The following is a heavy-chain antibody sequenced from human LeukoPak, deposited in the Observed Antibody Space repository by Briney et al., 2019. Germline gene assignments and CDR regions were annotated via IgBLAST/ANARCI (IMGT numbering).Heavy chain of an antibody. Sequence: ASVKVSCKVSGYTLTELSMHWVRQAPGKGLEWMGGFDPEDGETIYAQKFQGRVTMTEDTSTDTAYMELSSLRPDDTAVYYCATDFYRGRQFDYWGQGTLVTVSS. CDR2: FDPEDGET. J-gene: IGHJ4*02. CDR1: GYTLTELS. D-gene: IGHD2/OR15-2a*01. CDR3: ATDFYRGRQFDY. V-gene: IGHV1-24*01.